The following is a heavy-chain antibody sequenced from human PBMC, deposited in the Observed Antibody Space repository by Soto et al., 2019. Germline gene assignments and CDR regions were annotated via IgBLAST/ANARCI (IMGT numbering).Heavy chain of an antibody. CDR2: IYYSGST. Sequence: LSLTCTDSGGSISSYYWSWIRQPPGKGLEWIGYIYYSGSTNYNPSLKSRVTISVDTSKNQFSLKLSSVTAADTAVYYCARVKAGVVYWGQGTLVTVSS. CDR3: ARVKAGVVY. J-gene: IGHJ4*02. D-gene: IGHD6-13*01. V-gene: IGHV4-59*08. CDR1: GGSISSYY.